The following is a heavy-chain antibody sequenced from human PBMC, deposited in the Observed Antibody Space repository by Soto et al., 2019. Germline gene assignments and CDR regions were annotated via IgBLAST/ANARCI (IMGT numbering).Heavy chain of an antibody. CDR1: GCSPSNGRYY. D-gene: IGHD3-10*01. V-gene: IGHV4-61*01. J-gene: IGHJ3*02. CDR3: ARRYGGAFDI. Sequence: AESRARTGTISGCSPSNGRYYWSWIRQPPGKGLEWIGYIYYSGSTNYNPSLKSRVTISVDTSKNQFSLKLSSVTAADTAVYYCARRYGGAFDIWGQGTMVTVSS. CDR2: IYYSGST.